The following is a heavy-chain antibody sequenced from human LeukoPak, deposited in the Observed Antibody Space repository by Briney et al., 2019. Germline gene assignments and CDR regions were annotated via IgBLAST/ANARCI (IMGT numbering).Heavy chain of an antibody. CDR3: AKVDWNYESFDY. CDR1: GFGVSVYF. Sequence: GGSLRLSCAVSGFGVSVYFMTWVRQAPGKGLEWVSAISGSGGSTYYADSVKGRFTISRDNSKNTLYLQMNSLRAEDTAVYYCAKVDWNYESFDYWGQGTLVTVSS. CDR2: ISGSGGST. D-gene: IGHD1-7*01. V-gene: IGHV3-23*01. J-gene: IGHJ4*02.